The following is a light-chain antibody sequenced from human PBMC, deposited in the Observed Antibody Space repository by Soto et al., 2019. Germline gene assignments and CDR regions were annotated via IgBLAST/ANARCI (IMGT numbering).Light chain of an antibody. J-gene: IGKJ2*01. CDR1: QSLLHSNGYDY. CDR3: MQALQTPEYT. V-gene: IGKV2-28*01. CDR2: LGS. Sequence: DSVMTQSPLSLPVTPGEPASISCRSSQSLLHSNGYDYLDWYLQKPGQSPQLLIYLGSNRASGVPDRFSGSGSGTDFTLKISRVEDEDVGVYYCMQALQTPEYTFGQGTKLEIK.